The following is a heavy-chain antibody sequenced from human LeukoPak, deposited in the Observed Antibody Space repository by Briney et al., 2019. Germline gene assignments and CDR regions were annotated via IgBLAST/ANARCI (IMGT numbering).Heavy chain of an antibody. Sequence: PGGSLRLSCTASGFSYSGYSMHWVRQAPGKGLEWVSGIQRDGSSPTYADSVKGRFTISRDNAKGSVYLQMNILRAKDTAVYYCSRGHYGPDYWGQGTLVTVSS. CDR3: SRGHYGPDY. V-gene: IGHV3-74*03. D-gene: IGHD3-16*01. CDR2: IQRDGSSP. J-gene: IGHJ4*02. CDR1: GFSYSGYS.